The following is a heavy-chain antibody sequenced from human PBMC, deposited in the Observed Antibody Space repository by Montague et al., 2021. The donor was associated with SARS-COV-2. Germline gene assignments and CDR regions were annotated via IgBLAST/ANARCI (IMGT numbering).Heavy chain of an antibody. CDR1: GDSINNSRYY. D-gene: IGHD3-10*01. CDR2: IYYSGSA. Sequence: SETLSLTCSVSGDSINNSRYYWGWIRQPPGKGLEWIGTIYYSGSAYYNPSLKSRVTISVDTSKYQFSLKQNSVTATDTAVYYCARLESTRGVIIRGAFHIWGQGTTVTVSS. CDR3: ARLESTRGVIIRGAFHI. J-gene: IGHJ3*02. V-gene: IGHV4-39*01.